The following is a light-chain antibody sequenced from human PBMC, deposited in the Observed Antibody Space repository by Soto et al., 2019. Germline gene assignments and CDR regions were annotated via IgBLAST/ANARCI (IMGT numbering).Light chain of an antibody. V-gene: IGLV1-44*01. CDR3: AAWDDSLNGVV. CDR1: SSNIGSNT. J-gene: IGLJ2*01. CDR2: TNN. Sequence: QSVLTQPPSASGTPGQRVTISCSGGSSNIGSNTVSWYQQLPGTAPKLVIYTNNQRPSGVPDRFSGSKSGTSASLAISGLQSEDEADYYCAAWDDSLNGVVFGGGTKVTVL.